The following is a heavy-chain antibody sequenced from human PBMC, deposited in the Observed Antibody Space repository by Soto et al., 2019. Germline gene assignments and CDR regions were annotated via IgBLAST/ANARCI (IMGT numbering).Heavy chain of an antibody. CDR3: AREGGTWDYYYYYGMDV. J-gene: IGHJ6*02. D-gene: IGHD3-16*01. CDR2: IWYDGSNK. CDR1: GFTFSSYG. Sequence: QVQLVESGGGVVQPGRSLRLSCAASGFTFSSYGMHWVRQAPGKGLEWVAVIWYDGSNKYYADSVKGRFTISRDNSKNTLYLQINSLRAEDTAVYYCAREGGTWDYYYYYGMDVWGQGTTVTVSS. V-gene: IGHV3-33*01.